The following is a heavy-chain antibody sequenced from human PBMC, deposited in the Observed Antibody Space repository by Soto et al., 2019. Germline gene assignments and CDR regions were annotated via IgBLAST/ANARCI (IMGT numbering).Heavy chain of an antibody. CDR2: ISGSGGST. D-gene: IGHD2-2*01. CDR1: GFTFSSYA. CDR3: AKGRGYCSSTSCYVGSDY. Sequence: EVQLLESGGGLVQPGGSLRLSCAASGFTFSSYAMSWVRQAPGKGLEWVSAISGSGGSTYYADSVKGRFTISRDNSKITLYLQMNSLRAEDTAVYYCAKGRGYCSSTSCYVGSDYWGQGTLVTVSS. J-gene: IGHJ4*02. V-gene: IGHV3-23*01.